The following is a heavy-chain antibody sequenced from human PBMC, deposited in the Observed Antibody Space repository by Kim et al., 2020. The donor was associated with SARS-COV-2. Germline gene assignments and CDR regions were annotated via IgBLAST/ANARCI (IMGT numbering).Heavy chain of an antibody. D-gene: IGHD3-22*01. CDR2: IWYDGSNK. CDR1: GFTFSSYG. J-gene: IGHJ2*01. V-gene: IGHV3-33*01. Sequence: GGSLRLSCAASGFTFSSYGMHWVRQAPGKGLEWVAVIWYDGSNKYYADSVKGRFTISRDNSKNTLYLQMNSLRAEDTAVYYCATYYYDSSGYFADTTRGDWYFDLWGRGTLVTVSS. CDR3: ATYYYDSSGYFADTTRGDWYFDL.